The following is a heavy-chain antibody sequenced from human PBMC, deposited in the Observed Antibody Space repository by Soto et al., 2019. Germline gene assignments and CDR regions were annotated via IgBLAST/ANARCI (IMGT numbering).Heavy chain of an antibody. CDR1: GFTFSSYG. V-gene: IGHV3-33*01. D-gene: IGHD5-12*01. Sequence: QVQLVESGGGVVQPGRSLRLSCAASGFTFSSYGMHWVRQAPGKGLEWVAVIWYDGSNKYYADSVKGRFTISRDNSKNTLYLQMNSLRVEDTAVYYCARALRIGSSGYDSPPFYWGQGTLVTVSS. CDR3: ARALRIGSSGYDSPPFY. CDR2: IWYDGSNK. J-gene: IGHJ4*02.